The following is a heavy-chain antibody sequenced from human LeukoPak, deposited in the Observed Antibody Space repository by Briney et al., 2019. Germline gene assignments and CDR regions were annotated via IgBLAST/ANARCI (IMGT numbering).Heavy chain of an antibody. CDR1: GFTFSDYY. CDR3: ARDTAGGTFRFDP. V-gene: IGHV3-11*01. D-gene: IGHD2-8*02. CDR2: ITSSYTI. Sequence: PGGSLRLSCAASGFTFSDYYMTWIRQAPGKGLEWVSYITSSYTIYYAASVKGRFTISRDNAKNSLYLQMNSLRAEDTAIYYCARDTAGGTFRFDPWGQGTLVTVSS. J-gene: IGHJ5*02.